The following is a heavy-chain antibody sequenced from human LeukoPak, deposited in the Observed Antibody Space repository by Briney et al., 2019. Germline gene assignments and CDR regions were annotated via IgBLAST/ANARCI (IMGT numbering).Heavy chain of an antibody. CDR1: GFTFSTYG. CDR2: ISFDGSNK. J-gene: IGHJ4*02. CDR3: AEDWGNWGYGYYFDH. V-gene: IGHV3-30*18. D-gene: IGHD7-27*01. Sequence: GRSLRLSCAASGFTFSTYGMHWVRQAPGKGLEWVAVISFDGSNKYYPDSVKGRFTISRDNSKNTVYLQMNSLRAEDTAVYYCAEDWGNWGYGYYFDHWGQGTLVTVSS.